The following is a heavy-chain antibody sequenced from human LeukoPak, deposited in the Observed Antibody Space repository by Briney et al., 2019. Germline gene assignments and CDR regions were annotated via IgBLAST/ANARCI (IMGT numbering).Heavy chain of an antibody. CDR3: ARQNDFRLDY. J-gene: IGHJ4*02. V-gene: IGHV5-51*01. Sequence: GGSLRLSCKGSGYTFSSYWIGWVRQMPGKGLELMGIIYPGDSDTRYSPSLQGQVTISVDTSIGTAYLQWSSLKASDTAIYYCARQNDFRLDYWGQGTLVTVSS. CDR1: GYTFSSYW. CDR2: IYPGDSDT. D-gene: IGHD3-3*01.